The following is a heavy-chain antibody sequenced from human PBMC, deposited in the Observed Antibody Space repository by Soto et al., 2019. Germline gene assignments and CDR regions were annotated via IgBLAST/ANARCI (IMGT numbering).Heavy chain of an antibody. J-gene: IGHJ4*02. CDR3: GRDAGRRFDY. Sequence: EVQLVEPGGGLVQPGGSLRLSCAASGFTFSRYWLTWARQAPGKGLEWVASMNRDGSEKHDVDSVEGRFTISRDTAKNSLFLQMHSLSPDDTAVYYCGRDAGRRFDYWGQGSLVTVSS. CDR1: GFTFSRYW. V-gene: IGHV3-7*01. D-gene: IGHD6-13*01. CDR2: MNRDGSEK.